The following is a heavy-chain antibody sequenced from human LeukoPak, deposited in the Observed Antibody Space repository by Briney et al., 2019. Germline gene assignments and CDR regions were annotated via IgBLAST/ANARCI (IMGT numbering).Heavy chain of an antibody. CDR3: ARYCGGDCYEGMDV. J-gene: IGHJ6*02. CDR2: IKQDGSEK. D-gene: IGHD2-21*02. CDR1: GFTFSTYW. V-gene: IGHV3-7*04. Sequence: PGGSLRLSCAASGFTFSTYWMSWVRQAPGKGLEWVANIKQDGSEKYYLDSVKGRFTISRDNAKNSLYLLMDSLRAEDTAVYYCARYCGGDCYEGMDVWGQGTTVTVSS.